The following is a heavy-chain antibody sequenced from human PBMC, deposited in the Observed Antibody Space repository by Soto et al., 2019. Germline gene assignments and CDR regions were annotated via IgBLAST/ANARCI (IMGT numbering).Heavy chain of an antibody. CDR2: ISGSGGST. CDR1: GFTFSSYA. Sequence: GGSLRLSCAASGFTFSSYAMSWVRQAPGKGLEWVSAISGSGGSTYYADSVKGRFTISRDNSKNTLYLQMNSLRAEDTAVYYCAKLGSHSNYYYYYYMDVWGKGTTVTVSS. CDR3: AKLGSHSNYYYYYYMDV. V-gene: IGHV3-23*01. J-gene: IGHJ6*03.